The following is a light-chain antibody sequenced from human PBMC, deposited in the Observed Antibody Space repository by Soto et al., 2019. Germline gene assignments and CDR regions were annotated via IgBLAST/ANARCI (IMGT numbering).Light chain of an antibody. Sequence: QSALTQPASVSGSPGQSITISCTGTSSDVGGYNYVSWYQQNPGKAPKLMIYDVSNRPSGVSNRFSGSKSGNTASLTISGLQAEDEADYYCSSYTSSSTLLYVFGTGTKVTVL. CDR3: SSYTSSSTLLYV. J-gene: IGLJ1*01. V-gene: IGLV2-14*01. CDR1: SSDVGGYNY. CDR2: DVS.